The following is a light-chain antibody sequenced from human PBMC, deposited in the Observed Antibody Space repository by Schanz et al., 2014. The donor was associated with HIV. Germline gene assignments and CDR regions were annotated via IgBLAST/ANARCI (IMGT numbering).Light chain of an antibody. Sequence: QSALTQPASGSGSPGQSVTISCTGTYTDIGAYNYVSWYQQHPGRAPRLLIYGVNKRPSGVSNRFSGSKSGNTASLTISGLQAEDEADYYCCSYAGSTTFYVFATGTKLTVL. CDR2: GVN. CDR3: CSYAGSTTFYV. CDR1: YTDIGAYNY. V-gene: IGLV2-23*02. J-gene: IGLJ1*01.